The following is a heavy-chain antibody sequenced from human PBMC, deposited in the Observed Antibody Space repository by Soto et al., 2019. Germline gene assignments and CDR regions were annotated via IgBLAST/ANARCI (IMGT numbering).Heavy chain of an antibody. J-gene: IGHJ3*02. CDR3: ATWLLREHAFDI. CDR2: FYLADGT. CDR1: GFIVNGKKY. V-gene: IGHV3-53*01. D-gene: IGHD2-15*01. Sequence: DVQVVESGGGLIQPGGSLRLSCAGSGFIVNGKKYITWVRQAPGKGLDWVSGFYLADGTYYADSVKGRFTVSIDSSKNTVYPQMNNLSPEDTAVYYCATWLLREHAFDIWGLGTMVTVSS.